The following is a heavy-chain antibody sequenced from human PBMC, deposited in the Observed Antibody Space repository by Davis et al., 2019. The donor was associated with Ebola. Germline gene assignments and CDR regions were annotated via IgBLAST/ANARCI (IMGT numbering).Heavy chain of an antibody. Sequence: GESLKISCAASGFTFSSYGMHWVRQAPGKGLEWVAVIWYDGSNKYYADSVKGRFTISRDNSKNTLYLQMNSLRAEDTAVYYCARDFIVVVIATNRYYYYGMDVWDQGTTVTVSS. V-gene: IGHV3-33*01. D-gene: IGHD2-21*01. J-gene: IGHJ6*02. CDR2: IWYDGSNK. CDR1: GFTFSSYG. CDR3: ARDFIVVVIATNRYYYYGMDV.